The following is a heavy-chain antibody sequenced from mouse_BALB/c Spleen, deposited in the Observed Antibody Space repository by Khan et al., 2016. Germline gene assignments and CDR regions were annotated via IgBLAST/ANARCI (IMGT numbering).Heavy chain of an antibody. Sequence: EVQLQESGPGLVKPSQSLSLTCTVTGYSITSDYAWNWIRQFPGNKLEWMGYISYSGSTSYNPSLKSQISITRDTSKNQFFLQLNSVTTEDTATYYCARRGHYFDYWGQGTTLTVSS. CDR3: ARRGHYFDY. J-gene: IGHJ2*01. CDR1: GYSITSDYA. CDR2: ISYSGST. V-gene: IGHV3-2*02.